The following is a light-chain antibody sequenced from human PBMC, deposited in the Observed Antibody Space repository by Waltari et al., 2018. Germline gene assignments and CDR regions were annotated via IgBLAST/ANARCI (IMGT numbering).Light chain of an antibody. CDR1: QSLLYTSNNKNY. V-gene: IGKV4-1*01. CDR2: WAS. J-gene: IGKJ1*01. CDR3: LQYLHTPRT. Sequence: DVVMTQSPDSLAVSLGERATIKCKSSQSLLYTSNNKNYLPWYQQKPGQPPKILIYWASIRESGVPDRFSGSGSGTDFTLTISGLQAEDVASYFCLQYLHTPRTFGQGTKVEIK.